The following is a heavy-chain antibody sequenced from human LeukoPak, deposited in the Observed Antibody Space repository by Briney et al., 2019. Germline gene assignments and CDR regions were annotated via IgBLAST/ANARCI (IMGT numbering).Heavy chain of an antibody. CDR3: ARETSKLLWFGELLLGYFDY. J-gene: IGHJ4*02. CDR1: GYTFTSYG. V-gene: IGHV1-18*01. D-gene: IGHD3-10*01. Sequence: ASVKVSCKASGYTFTSYGISWVRQAPGQGLEWMGWISAYNGNTNYAQKLQGRVTMTTDTSTSTAYMELRSLRSDDTAVYYCARETSKLLWFGELLLGYFDYWGQGTLVTVPS. CDR2: ISAYNGNT.